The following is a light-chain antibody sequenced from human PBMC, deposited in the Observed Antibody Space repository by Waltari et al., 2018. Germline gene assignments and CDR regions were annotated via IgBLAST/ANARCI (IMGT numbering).Light chain of an antibody. J-gene: IGLJ3*02. V-gene: IGLV4-69*01. CDR1: SGHSTNV. CDR2: VNSDGSH. Sequence: QLVLTQSPSASASLGASVKLTCTLSSGHSTNVIAWLQKRPERGPRYLMKVNSDGSHNKGDEIPDRFSCASSGAEHYLTISSLQSEDEADYCCQTGGHGTWVFGGGTKLTVL. CDR3: QTGGHGTWV.